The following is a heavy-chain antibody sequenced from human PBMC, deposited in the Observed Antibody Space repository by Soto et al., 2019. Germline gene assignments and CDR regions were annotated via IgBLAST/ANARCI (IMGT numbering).Heavy chain of an antibody. V-gene: IGHV1-69*04. CDR2: VNPILSMS. CDR1: GDTFNFYS. Sequence: QVQLVQSGAEVKRPGSSVKVSCKASGDTFNFYSINWVRQAPGLGLEWMGRVNPILSMSNYAQRFQGRVTXTXEXTTSTAYMELSGLRSEDTAIYYCATSYGSGYRAFDFWGQGALVTVSS. CDR3: ATSYGSGYRAFDF. J-gene: IGHJ4*02. D-gene: IGHD3-10*01.